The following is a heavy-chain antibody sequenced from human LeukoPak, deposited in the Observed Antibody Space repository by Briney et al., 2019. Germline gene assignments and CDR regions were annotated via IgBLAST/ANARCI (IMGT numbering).Heavy chain of an antibody. Sequence: GGSLRLSCTASGFTFTNYAMNWVRQAPGRGLEWVSAISGSYTTYYADSVKGRFTISRDNSKNTLYPQMNSLRAEDTAVYYCAKEKTGFDHWGQGTLVTVSS. CDR2: ISGSYTT. J-gene: IGHJ4*02. V-gene: IGHV3-23*01. CDR1: GFTFTNYA. CDR3: AKEKTGFDH. D-gene: IGHD7-27*01.